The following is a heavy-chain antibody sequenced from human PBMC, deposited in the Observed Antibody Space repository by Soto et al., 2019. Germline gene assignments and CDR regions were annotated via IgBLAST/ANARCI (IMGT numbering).Heavy chain of an antibody. CDR2: ISYDGSNK. Sequence: GGSLRLSCAASGFTFSSYGMHWVRQAPGKGLEWVAVISYDGSNKYYADSVKGRFTISRDNSKNTLYLQMNSLRAEDTAVYYCAKGDGQSSNWYYYYYYGMDVWGQGTTVTVSS. J-gene: IGHJ6*02. CDR1: GFTFSSYG. V-gene: IGHV3-30*18. CDR3: AKGDGQSSNWYYYYYYGMDV. D-gene: IGHD6-13*01.